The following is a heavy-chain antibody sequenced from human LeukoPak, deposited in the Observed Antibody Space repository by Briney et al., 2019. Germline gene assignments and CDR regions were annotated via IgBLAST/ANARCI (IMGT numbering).Heavy chain of an antibody. J-gene: IGHJ3*02. CDR2: ISYDGSNK. V-gene: IGHV3-30*03. Sequence: GGSLRLSCAASGFTFSSYGMHWVRQAPGKGLEWVAVISYDGSNKYYADSVKGRFTISRDNSKNTLYLQMNSLRAEDTAVYYCARLEMASDAFDIWGQGTMVTVSS. CDR1: GFTFSSYG. CDR3: ARLEMASDAFDI. D-gene: IGHD5-24*01.